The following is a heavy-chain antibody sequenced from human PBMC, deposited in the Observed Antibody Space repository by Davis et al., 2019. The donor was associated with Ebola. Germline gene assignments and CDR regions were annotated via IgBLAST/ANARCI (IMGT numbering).Heavy chain of an antibody. D-gene: IGHD6-25*01. V-gene: IGHV3-23*01. CDR2: ISGSGGST. Sequence: GESLKISCAASGFTFSSYAMSWVRQAPGKGLEWVSAISGSGGSTYYADSVKGRFTISRDNSKNTLYLQMNSLRAEDPAVYYCAKGGAANAFDYWGQGTLVTVSS. CDR3: AKGGAANAFDY. CDR1: GFTFSSYA. J-gene: IGHJ4*02.